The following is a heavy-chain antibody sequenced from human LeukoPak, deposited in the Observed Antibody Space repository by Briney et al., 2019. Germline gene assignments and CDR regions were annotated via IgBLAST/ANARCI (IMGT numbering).Heavy chain of an antibody. CDR1: GYTFTSYG. Sequence: ASVKVSCTASGYTFTSYGISWVRQAPGQGLEWMGWISAYNGNTNYAQKLQGRVTMTTDTSTSTAYMELRSLRSDDTPVYYCARDRDWNLLRYYYYYGMDVWGQGTTVTVSS. CDR3: ARDRDWNLLRYYYYYGMDV. D-gene: IGHD1-1*01. J-gene: IGHJ6*02. V-gene: IGHV1-18*01. CDR2: ISAYNGNT.